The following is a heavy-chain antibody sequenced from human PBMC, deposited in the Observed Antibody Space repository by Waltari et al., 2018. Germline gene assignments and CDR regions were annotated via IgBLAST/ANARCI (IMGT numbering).Heavy chain of an antibody. Sequence: EVQLVESGGGLVQPGGSLRVSCAASTFSFSRYWMAGFRQAPGKGVDWVATIRPDGGENFYVDSVKGRFSISRDNAKNSFYLQMNSLRVEDTAIFYCATMGAGRAPDYWGQGTLVTVSS. D-gene: IGHD3-16*01. CDR3: ATMGAGRAPDY. CDR2: IRPDGGEN. V-gene: IGHV3-7*03. CDR1: TFSFSRYW. J-gene: IGHJ4*02.